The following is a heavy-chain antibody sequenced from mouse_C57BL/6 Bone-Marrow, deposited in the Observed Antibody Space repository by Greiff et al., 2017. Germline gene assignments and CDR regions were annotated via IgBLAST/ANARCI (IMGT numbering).Heavy chain of an antibody. Sequence: QVQLQQPGAELVRPGTSVKLSCKASGYTFTSYWMHWVKQRPGQGLEWIGVIDPSDSYTNYNQKFKGKATLAVDTSSSTAYMQLSSLTSEDSAVYYCARSGFYYDYDGYFDVWGTGTTVTVSS. CDR3: ARSGFYYDYDGYFDV. CDR2: IDPSDSYT. D-gene: IGHD2-4*01. CDR1: GYTFTSYW. J-gene: IGHJ1*03. V-gene: IGHV1-59*01.